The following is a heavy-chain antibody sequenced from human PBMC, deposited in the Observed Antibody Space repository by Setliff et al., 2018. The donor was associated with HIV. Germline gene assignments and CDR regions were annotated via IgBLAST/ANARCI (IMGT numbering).Heavy chain of an antibody. J-gene: IGHJ4*02. CDR1: GFTFSSYA. D-gene: IGHD4-17*01. CDR2: ISSSAGST. CDR3: ANKIDYGQYPFDY. Sequence: PGGSLRLSCAASGFTFSSYAMSWVRQTPGKGLEWVSFISSSAGSTYYSDSVKGRFTISRDNSKNTLYLQMNSLRAEDTAVYYCANKIDYGQYPFDYRGQGTLVTVSS. V-gene: IGHV3-23*01.